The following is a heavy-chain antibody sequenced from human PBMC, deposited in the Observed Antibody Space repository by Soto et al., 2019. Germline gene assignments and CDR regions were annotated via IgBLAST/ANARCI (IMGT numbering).Heavy chain of an antibody. Sequence: EVQLVESGGGVLRPGGSLRLSCAASGFTFDDYGMSWARQAPGKGLEWVSGVNWNGGSTGYADSVKGRFTISRDNAKNFLDLQVNSQRAEDTACYCCVRVASVNFDYWGQGTLVTVSS. V-gene: IGHV3-20*04. CDR1: GFTFDDYG. CDR3: VRVASVNFDY. J-gene: IGHJ4*02. CDR2: VNWNGGST.